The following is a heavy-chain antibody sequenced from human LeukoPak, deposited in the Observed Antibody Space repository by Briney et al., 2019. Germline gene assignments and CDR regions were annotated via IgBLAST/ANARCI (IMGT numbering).Heavy chain of an antibody. J-gene: IGHJ4*02. Sequence: GGSLRLSCAASGFTFDDYGMSWVRQAPGKGLEWVSGINWNGGSTGYADSVKGRFTISRDNAKNSLYLQMNSLRAEDTALYHCARAIGYDSSGSLDYWGQGTLVTVSS. CDR2: INWNGGST. CDR1: GFTFDDYG. V-gene: IGHV3-20*01. CDR3: ARAIGYDSSGSLDY. D-gene: IGHD3-22*01.